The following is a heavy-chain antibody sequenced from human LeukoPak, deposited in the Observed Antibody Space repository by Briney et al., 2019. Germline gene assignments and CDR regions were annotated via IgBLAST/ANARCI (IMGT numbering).Heavy chain of an antibody. CDR1: GFTFSSYG. CDR3: AKGPGYGSGWLLIDY. V-gene: IGHV3-30*18. CDR2: ISYDGSNK. Sequence: GGSLRLSCAASGFTFSSYGMHWVRQAPGKGLEWVAVISYDGSNKYYADSVKGRFTISRDNSKNTLYLQMNSLRAEDTAVYYCAKGPGYGSGWLLIDYWGRGTLVTVSS. D-gene: IGHD6-19*01. J-gene: IGHJ4*02.